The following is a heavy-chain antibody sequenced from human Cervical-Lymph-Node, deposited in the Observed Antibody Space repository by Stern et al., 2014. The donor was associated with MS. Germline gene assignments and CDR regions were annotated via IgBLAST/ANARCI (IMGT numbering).Heavy chain of an antibody. Sequence: QITLKESGPALVKPTQTLTLTCTFSGFSLSTYGVGVGWLRQPPGQALEWLAPIYLDDDKRYSPSLKNRLTITTDTSKTQVVLIMTNMDPVDTATYYCARRPPQQHTAWYPNWFDPWGQGTLVTVSS. CDR1: GFSLSTYGVG. J-gene: IGHJ5*02. CDR3: ARRPPQQHTAWYPNWFDP. CDR2: IYLDDDK. D-gene: IGHD6-13*01. V-gene: IGHV2-5*02.